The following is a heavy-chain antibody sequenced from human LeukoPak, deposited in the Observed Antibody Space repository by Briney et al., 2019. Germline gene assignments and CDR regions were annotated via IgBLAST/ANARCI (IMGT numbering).Heavy chain of an antibody. D-gene: IGHD6-13*01. CDR3: ARDLYSSRTNDAFVI. J-gene: IGHJ3*02. V-gene: IGHV4-39*07. Sequence: PSETLSLTCTVSGGSISTSNYYWGWIRQPPGKGLEWIGNIFYSGSTYYSPSLKRRVTISLDTSRNQFSLKLNSVTAADTAVYYCARDLYSSRTNDAFVIWGQGTMVTVSS. CDR2: IFYSGST. CDR1: GGSISTSNYY.